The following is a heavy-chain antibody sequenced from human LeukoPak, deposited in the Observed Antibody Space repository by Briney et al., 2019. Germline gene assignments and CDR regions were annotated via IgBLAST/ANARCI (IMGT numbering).Heavy chain of an antibody. CDR1: GFTFSSYS. Sequence: GGSLRLSCAASGFTFSSYSMNWVRQAPGKGLEWVSSVSSSSSYIYYADSVKGRFTISRDNAKNSLYLQMNSLRAEDTAVYYCARVSGSGYSPYYYYMGVWGKGTTVTVSS. CDR3: ARVSGSGYSPYYYYMGV. D-gene: IGHD3-22*01. J-gene: IGHJ6*03. CDR2: VSSSSSYI. V-gene: IGHV3-21*01.